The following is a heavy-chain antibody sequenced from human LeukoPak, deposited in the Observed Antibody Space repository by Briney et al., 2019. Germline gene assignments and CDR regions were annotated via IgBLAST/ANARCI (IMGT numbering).Heavy chain of an antibody. V-gene: IGHV4-38-2*02. J-gene: IGHJ5*02. CDR3: ARGGGSTSTDP. Sequence: SETLSLTCTVSGYSISSGYYWGWIRQPPGKGLEWIGSIYHSGSTYYNPSLKSRVTISVDTSKNQFSLKLSSVTAADTAMYYCARGGGSTSTDPWGQGTLVTVSS. CDR1: GYSISSGYY. D-gene: IGHD2-2*01. CDR2: IYHSGST.